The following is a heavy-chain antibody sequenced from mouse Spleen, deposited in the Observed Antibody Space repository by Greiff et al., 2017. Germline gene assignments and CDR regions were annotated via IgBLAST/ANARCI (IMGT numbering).Heavy chain of an antibody. CDR2: ILPGSGST. CDR3: ARNWELYYAMDY. D-gene: IGHD4-1*01. J-gene: IGHJ4*01. V-gene: IGHV1-9*01. Sequence: QVQLQQSGAELMKPGASVKISCKATGYTFSSYWIEWVKQRPRHGLEWIGEILPGSGSTNYNEKFKGKATFTADTSSNTAYMQLSSLTSEDSAVYYCARNWELYYAMDYWGQGTSVTVSS. CDR1: GYTFSSYW.